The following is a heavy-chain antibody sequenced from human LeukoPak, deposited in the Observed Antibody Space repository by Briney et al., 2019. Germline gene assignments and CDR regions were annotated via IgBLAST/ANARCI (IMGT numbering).Heavy chain of an antibody. V-gene: IGHV4-59*08. CDR2: IYYSGST. Sequence: SETLSLTCTVSGGSISSYYWSWIRQPPGKGLEWIGYIYYSGSTNYNPSLKSRVTISVDTSKNQFSLKLSSVTVADTAVYYCARRGSDQGSGLDPWGQGTLVTVSS. D-gene: IGHD3-10*01. J-gene: IGHJ5*02. CDR3: ARRGSDQGSGLDP. CDR1: GGSISSYY.